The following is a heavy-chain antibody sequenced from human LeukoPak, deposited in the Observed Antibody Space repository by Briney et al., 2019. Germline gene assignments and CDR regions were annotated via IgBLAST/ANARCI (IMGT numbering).Heavy chain of an antibody. V-gene: IGHV4-59*01. CDR1: GGSISSYY. D-gene: IGHD5-12*01. CDR2: IYYSGST. J-gene: IGHJ4*02. CDR3: ARDPGGYGAVGLFDY. Sequence: PSETLSLTCTVSGGSISSYYWSWIRQPPGKGLEWIGYIYYSGSTNYNPSLKSRVTISVDTSKNQFSLKLSSVTAADTGVYYCARDPGGYGAVGLFDYWGQGTLVTVS.